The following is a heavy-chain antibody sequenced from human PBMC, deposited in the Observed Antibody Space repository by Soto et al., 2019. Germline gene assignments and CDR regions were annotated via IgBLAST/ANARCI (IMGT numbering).Heavy chain of an antibody. CDR1: GGSFSSHY. Sequence: SETLSLTCAVYGGSFSSHYWSWIRQPPGKGLEWIGEINHSGSTNYNPSLKSRVIMSVDTSKNQFSLNLSSVSAADTAVYYCVGASVGIVVRRDFFYMDVWGKGTTVTVSS. V-gene: IGHV4-34*01. CDR3: VGASVGIVVRRDFFYMDV. D-gene: IGHD3-10*02. CDR2: INHSGST. J-gene: IGHJ6*03.